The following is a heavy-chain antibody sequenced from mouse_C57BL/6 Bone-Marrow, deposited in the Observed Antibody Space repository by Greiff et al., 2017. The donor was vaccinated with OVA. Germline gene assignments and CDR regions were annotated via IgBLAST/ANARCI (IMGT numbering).Heavy chain of an antibody. CDR1: GFTFSDYY. V-gene: IGHV5-16*01. CDR3: ARAHYYYGSSHYYAMDY. Sequence: DVQLVESEGGLVQPGSSMKLSCTASGFTFSDYYMAWVRQVPEKGLEWVANINYDGSSTYYLDSLKSRFLISRDNAKNILYLQMSSLKSEDTATYYCARAHYYYGSSHYYAMDYWGQGTSVTVSS. D-gene: IGHD1-1*01. J-gene: IGHJ4*01. CDR2: INYDGSST.